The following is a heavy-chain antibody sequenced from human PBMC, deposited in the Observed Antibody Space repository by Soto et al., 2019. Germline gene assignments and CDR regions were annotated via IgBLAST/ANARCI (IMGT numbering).Heavy chain of an antibody. CDR3: ARERGVLSEAFDI. D-gene: IGHD3-10*01. Sequence: PSQTLSLTCAISGDIVSSNSAAWNWLRQSPSRGLEWLGRTYYRSKWYNDYVVSVKSRITINPDTSKKQFSLQLNSVTPEDTAVYYCARERGVLSEAFDIWGQGTAVTVSS. J-gene: IGHJ3*02. V-gene: IGHV6-1*01. CDR2: TYYRSKWYN. CDR1: GDIVSSNSAA.